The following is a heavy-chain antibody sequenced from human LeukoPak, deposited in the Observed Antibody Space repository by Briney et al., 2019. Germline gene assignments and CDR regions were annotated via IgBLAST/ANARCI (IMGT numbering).Heavy chain of an antibody. V-gene: IGHV3-74*01. CDR3: TRELPNRNPFDAFDI. Sequence: PGGSLRLSCVGSGFTFTKYWMHWVRQAPGEGLVWVSRINTDGTSTTYADSVKGRFTISRDNAKNTLYLQMNSLRGEDTAVYYCTRELPNRNPFDAFDIWGQGTMVTVSS. J-gene: IGHJ3*02. CDR1: GFTFTKYW. CDR2: INTDGTST.